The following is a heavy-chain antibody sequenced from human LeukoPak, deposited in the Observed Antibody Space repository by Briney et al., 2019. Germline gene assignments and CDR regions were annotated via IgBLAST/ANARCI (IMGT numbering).Heavy chain of an antibody. CDR2: ISGSGSII. Sequence: GGSLRLSCAASGFTFSSYEMNWVRQAPAKGLEWVSYISGSGSIIWYADSVKGRFTISRDNAKNSLYLQMNSLRAEDTAVYYCAREAHYDSSGYYPNLDYWGQGTLVTVSS. V-gene: IGHV3-48*03. J-gene: IGHJ4*02. D-gene: IGHD3-22*01. CDR1: GFTFSSYE. CDR3: AREAHYDSSGYYPNLDY.